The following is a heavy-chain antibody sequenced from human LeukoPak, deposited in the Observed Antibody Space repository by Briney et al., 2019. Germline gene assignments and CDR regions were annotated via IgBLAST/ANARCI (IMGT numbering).Heavy chain of an antibody. CDR1: GFTFSGSA. D-gene: IGHD1-26*01. Sequence: GGSLRLSCAASGFTFSGSAMHWVRQASGKGLEWVGRIRSKANIYATAYAASVKGRFTISRDDSKNTAYPQMNSLKTEDTAVYFCISFIGGASIRGFDYWGQGTLVTVSS. V-gene: IGHV3-73*01. CDR3: ISFIGGASIRGFDY. CDR2: IRSKANIYAT. J-gene: IGHJ4*02.